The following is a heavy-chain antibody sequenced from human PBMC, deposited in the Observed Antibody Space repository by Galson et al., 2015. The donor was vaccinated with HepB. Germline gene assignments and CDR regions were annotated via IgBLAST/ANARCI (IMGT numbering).Heavy chain of an antibody. CDR1: GFTFSTYA. J-gene: IGHJ3*02. CDR2: IWHDASRK. Sequence: SLRLSCAASGFTFSTYAIHWVRQAPGKGLEWVAAIWHDASRKYYVDSVKGRFTVSRDNSINTLYMQMSSLRADDTAVYYCTRGVAGTGFDIWGQGTMVTVSS. D-gene: IGHD2-15*01. CDR3: TRGVAGTGFDI. V-gene: IGHV3-33*01.